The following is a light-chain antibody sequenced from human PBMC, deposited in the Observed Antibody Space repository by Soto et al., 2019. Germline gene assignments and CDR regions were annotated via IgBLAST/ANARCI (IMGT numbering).Light chain of an antibody. CDR2: EVN. J-gene: IGLJ1*01. CDR3: SSKTSSRTPFV. V-gene: IGLV2-14*01. CDR1: SSDVGGYNY. Sequence: QSVLTQPASVSGSPGQSITVSCTGTSSDVGGYNYVSWYQQHPGNAPRLMIYEVNNRPSGVPNRFSGSKSGNTASLTISGLQAEDEADYYCSSKTSSRTPFVFGTGTKVIVL.